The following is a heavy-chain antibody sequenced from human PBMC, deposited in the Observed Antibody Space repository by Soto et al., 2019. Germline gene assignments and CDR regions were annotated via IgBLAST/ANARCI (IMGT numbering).Heavy chain of an antibody. D-gene: IGHD5-18*01. V-gene: IGHV4-59*01. J-gene: IGHJ6*02. CDR2: IYYSGST. Sequence: SETLSLTCTVSGGSISSYYWSWIRQPPGKGLEWIGYIYYSGSTNYNPSLKSRVTISVDTSKNQFSLKLSSVTAADTAVYYCARASHTAEGNYYYYGMDVWGQGTTVTVSS. CDR3: ARASHTAEGNYYYYGMDV. CDR1: GGSISSYY.